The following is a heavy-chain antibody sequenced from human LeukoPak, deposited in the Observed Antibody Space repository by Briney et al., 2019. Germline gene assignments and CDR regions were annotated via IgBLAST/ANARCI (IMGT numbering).Heavy chain of an antibody. CDR2: IYNGGNT. CDR3: AREDSSGYYYVNY. D-gene: IGHD3-22*01. V-gene: IGHV3-53*01. Sequence: PGGSLRLSCGTSGFTVNDNHVSWVRQAPGKGLEWVSIIYNGGNTYYADSVPGRFTISRDKIKNTVYLQMNSLRVDDTAVYYCAREDSSGYYYVNYWGQGTLVTVSS. CDR1: GFTVNDNH. J-gene: IGHJ4*02.